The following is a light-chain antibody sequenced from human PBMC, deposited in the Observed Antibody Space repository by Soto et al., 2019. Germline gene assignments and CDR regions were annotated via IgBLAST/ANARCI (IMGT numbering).Light chain of an antibody. J-gene: IGLJ1*01. V-gene: IGLV1-51*02. CDR3: GTWDSSLIAL. CDR1: SSNIGSND. CDR2: ENS. Sequence: QSVLTQPPSVSAAPGQKVTISCSGNSSNIGSNDVSWYQQLPGKAPKLLIYENSQRPSGIPDRFSCSKSGTSATLGITGLQTGDEADYYCGTWDSSLIALFGTGTKVTVL.